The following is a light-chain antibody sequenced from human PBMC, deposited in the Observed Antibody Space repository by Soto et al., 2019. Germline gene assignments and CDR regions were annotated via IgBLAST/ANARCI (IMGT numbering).Light chain of an antibody. CDR3: AAWDDNLFGPV. CDR1: SSNIGSNP. Sequence: QSVLAQPPSASGTPGQRVAISCSGTSSNIGSNPVNWFQQLTGTAPKLLIYGSNQRPSGVPDRFSGSKSGTSASLAISGLQSEDEADYYCAAWDDNLFGPVFGGGTKVTVL. J-gene: IGLJ2*01. CDR2: GSN. V-gene: IGLV1-44*01.